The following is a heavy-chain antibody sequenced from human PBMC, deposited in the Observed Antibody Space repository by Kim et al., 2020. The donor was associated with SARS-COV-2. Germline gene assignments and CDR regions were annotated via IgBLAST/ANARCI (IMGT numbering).Heavy chain of an antibody. Sequence: SETLSLTCTVSGGSISSSSYYWGWIRQPPGKGLEWIGSINYSGSTYYNPSLKSRVTISVDTSKNQFSLKLSSVTAADTALYYCARHNREWLVLVPYYFDYWGQGTLVTVSS. CDR2: INYSGST. V-gene: IGHV4-39*01. CDR3: ARHNREWLVLVPYYFDY. J-gene: IGHJ4*02. CDR1: GGSISSSSYY. D-gene: IGHD6-19*01.